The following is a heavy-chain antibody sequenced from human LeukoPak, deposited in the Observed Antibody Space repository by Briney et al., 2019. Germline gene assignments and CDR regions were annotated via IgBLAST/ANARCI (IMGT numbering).Heavy chain of an antibody. CDR1: GFTFSSYG. CDR3: AGLSRWKFDP. D-gene: IGHD2/OR15-2a*01. V-gene: IGHV3-33*03. CDR2: IWYDGSNK. Sequence: QAGGSLRLSCAASGFTFSSYGMHWVRQAPGKGLEWVAVIWYDGSNKYYADSVKGRFTISRDNAKNSLFLQMNSLRADDTAVYYCAGLSRWKFDPWGQGTLVTVSS. J-gene: IGHJ5*02.